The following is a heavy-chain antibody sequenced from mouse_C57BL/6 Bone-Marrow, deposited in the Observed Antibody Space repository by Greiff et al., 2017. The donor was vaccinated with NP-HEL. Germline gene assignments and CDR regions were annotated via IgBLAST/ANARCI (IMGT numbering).Heavy chain of an antibody. J-gene: IGHJ1*03. CDR2: IYPGSGST. D-gene: IGHD2-5*01. Sequence: VKLMESGAELVKPGASVKMSCKASGYTFTSYWITWVKQRPGQGLEWIGDIYPGSGSTNYNEKFKSKATLTVDTSSSTAYMQLSSLTSEDSAVYYCARSSNYYWYFDVWGTGTTVTVSS. V-gene: IGHV1-55*01. CDR1: GYTFTSYW. CDR3: ARSSNYYWYFDV.